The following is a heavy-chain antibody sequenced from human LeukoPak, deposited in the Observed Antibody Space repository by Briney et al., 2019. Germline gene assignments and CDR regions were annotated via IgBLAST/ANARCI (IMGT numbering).Heavy chain of an antibody. J-gene: IGHJ4*02. D-gene: IGHD1-26*01. V-gene: IGHV3-53*01. Sequence: GGSLRLSCAASGFTVSSNYMSWVRQAPGKGLEWVSVIYSGGSTYYADSVKGRFTISRDNSKNTLYLQMNSLRAEDTAVYYCARGVGSGSRLRAGDYWGQGTLVTVSS. CDR1: GFTVSSNY. CDR2: IYSGGST. CDR3: ARGVGSGSRLRAGDY.